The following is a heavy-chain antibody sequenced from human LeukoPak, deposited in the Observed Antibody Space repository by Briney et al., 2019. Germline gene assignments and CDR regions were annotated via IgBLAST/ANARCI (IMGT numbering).Heavy chain of an antibody. V-gene: IGHV1-18*04. D-gene: IGHD1-26*01. CDR3: ARGGTYSRGLLVY. CDR2: IRAYNGNT. Sequence: ASVKVSCKASGYTFSGYYMHWVRQAPGQGREWMGWIRAYNGNTNYAQKFQGRVTMTTDTSTSTAYMELRSLRSDDTAVYYCARGGTYSRGLLVYWGQGTLVTVSS. J-gene: IGHJ4*02. CDR1: GYTFSGYY.